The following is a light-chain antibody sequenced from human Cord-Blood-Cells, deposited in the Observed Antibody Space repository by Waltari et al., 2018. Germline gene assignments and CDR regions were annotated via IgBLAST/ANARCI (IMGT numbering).Light chain of an antibody. Sequence: IVLTQSPATLYWSPGERAPLPCRASQIVSSYLAWYQQKPGQAPRLLNYDSSNRATGIPARFSGSGSGTDFTRTISSLEPEDFAVYYCQQRSNWPLTFGGGTKVEIK. CDR3: QQRSNWPLT. J-gene: IGKJ4*01. CDR2: DSS. CDR1: QIVSSY. V-gene: IGKV3-11*01.